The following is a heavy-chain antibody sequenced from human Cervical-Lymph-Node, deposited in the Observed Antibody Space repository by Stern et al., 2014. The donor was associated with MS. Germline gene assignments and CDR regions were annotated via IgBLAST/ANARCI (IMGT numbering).Heavy chain of an antibody. D-gene: IGHD2-2*01. V-gene: IGHV3-9*01. CDR3: AKVATRYAPYYGMDV. CDR1: GFTFDEYT. J-gene: IGHJ6*02. CDR2: ISWKSGSI. Sequence: EVQLLESGGGLVQPGRSLRLSCAASGFTFDEYTMHWVRQAPGKGLEWVSSISWKSGSIDYADSVKGRFTISRDNGKNSLYLQMNSLRAEDTALYYCAKVATRYAPYYGMDVWGQGTTVTVSS.